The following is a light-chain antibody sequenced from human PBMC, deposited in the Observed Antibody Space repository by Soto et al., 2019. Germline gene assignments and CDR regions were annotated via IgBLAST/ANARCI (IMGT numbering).Light chain of an antibody. CDR2: GTS. Sequence: EIVLTQSPGTLSLSPGERATLSCRASQSVSSSYLVWYQQRPGQPPRLLIYGTSNRAAGIPDRFTGTGSGTDFTLTIYRLEPEDSAVYYCQQYGSLALTFGGGTKV. CDR3: QQYGSLALT. CDR1: QSVSSSY. J-gene: IGKJ4*01. V-gene: IGKV3-20*01.